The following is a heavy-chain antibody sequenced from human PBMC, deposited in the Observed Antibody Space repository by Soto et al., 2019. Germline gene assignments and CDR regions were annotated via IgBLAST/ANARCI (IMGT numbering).Heavy chain of an antibody. J-gene: IGHJ5*02. D-gene: IGHD3-16*01. CDR3: AHIPIYYQYDWFDP. CDR2: IYWDDDK. CDR1: GFSLTTRGVG. Sequence: QITLKESGPTLVKPTQTLTLTCTFSGFSLTTRGVGVGWIRQPPGKALECLALIYWDDDKRYSPSLQSRLSITKDTSKNQVVLTMTYVDPVDTATYYCAHIPIYYQYDWFDPWGQGTLVSVSS. V-gene: IGHV2-5*02.